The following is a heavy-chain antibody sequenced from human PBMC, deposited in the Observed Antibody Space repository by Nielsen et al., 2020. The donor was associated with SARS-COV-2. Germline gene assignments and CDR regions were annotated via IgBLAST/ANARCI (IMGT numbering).Heavy chain of an antibody. J-gene: IGHJ6*02. CDR1: GFTFGTYW. D-gene: IGHD6-19*01. CDR3: ARDSQWLVMGYYYYGMDV. V-gene: IGHV3-7*03. Sequence: ESLKISCAVSGFTFGTYWMSWVRQAPGKGLEWVANIKESGSEKYYVDSVKGRFTISRDNAKNSLYLQMNSLRAEDTAVYYCARDSQWLVMGYYYYGMDVWGQGTTVTVSS. CDR2: IKESGSEK.